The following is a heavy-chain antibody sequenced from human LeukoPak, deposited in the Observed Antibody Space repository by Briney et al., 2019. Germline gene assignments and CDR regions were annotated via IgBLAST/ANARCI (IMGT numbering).Heavy chain of an antibody. CDR1: GLIFTDAW. Sequence: PGGSLRLSCGVSGLIFTDAWVAWIRQAPGKGLEWVGRIKSKGSGGTTDRAAPVKGRFTISRDDSKNTLYLQMNSLKTEDTAVYYCTTDGVGWFGELLNPGYWGQGTLVTVSS. J-gene: IGHJ4*02. CDR3: TTDGVGWFGELLNPGY. CDR2: IKSKGSGGTT. V-gene: IGHV3-15*01. D-gene: IGHD3-10*01.